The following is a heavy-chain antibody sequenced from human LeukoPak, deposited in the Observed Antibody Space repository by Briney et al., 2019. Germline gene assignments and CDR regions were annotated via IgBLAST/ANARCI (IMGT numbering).Heavy chain of an antibody. CDR2: ISAYNGNT. CDR1: GYTFTSYG. CDR3: ARDEGRTQTRPRYYYYYGMDV. D-gene: IGHD1-1*01. Sequence: ASVKVSCTASGYTFTSYGISWVRQAPGQGLEWMGWISAYNGNTNYAQKLQGRVTMTTDTSTSTAYMELRSLRSDDAAVYYCARDEGRTQTRPRYYYYYGMDVWGQGTTVTVSS. J-gene: IGHJ6*02. V-gene: IGHV1-18*01.